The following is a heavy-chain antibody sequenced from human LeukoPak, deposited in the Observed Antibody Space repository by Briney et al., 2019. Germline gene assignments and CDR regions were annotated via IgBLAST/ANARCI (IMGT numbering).Heavy chain of an antibody. J-gene: IGHJ4*02. V-gene: IGHV5-51*01. CDR1: GYSFTSYW. D-gene: IGHD3-3*01. CDR2: VYPGDSDT. CDR3: ARQKPLRFLEWLSRKYYFDY. Sequence: GESLKISCKGSGYSFTSYWIGWVRQMPGKGLEWMGIVYPGDSDTRYSPSSQGQVTISADKSISTAYLQWSSLKASDTAMYYCARQKPLRFLEWLSRKYYFDYWGQGTLVTVSS.